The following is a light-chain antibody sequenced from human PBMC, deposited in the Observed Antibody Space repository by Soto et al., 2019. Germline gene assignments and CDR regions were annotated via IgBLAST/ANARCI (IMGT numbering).Light chain of an antibody. J-gene: IGKJ1*01. V-gene: IGKV1-17*01. CDR3: LQHNSYPRT. Sequence: DIQMTQSPSSLSASVGDRVTITCRASQGIGNDLGWYQHKPGKAPKRLIYAASSLQSGVPSRFSGSRSGTEFTLTISSLQPEDFATYYGLQHNSYPRTFGQGTNVEIK. CDR1: QGIGND. CDR2: AAS.